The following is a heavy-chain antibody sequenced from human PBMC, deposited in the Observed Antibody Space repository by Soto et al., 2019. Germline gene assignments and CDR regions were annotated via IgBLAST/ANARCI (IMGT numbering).Heavy chain of an antibody. CDR1: GYTFTSYD. CDR3: ARGFHGDYDFDY. J-gene: IGHJ4*02. CDR2: MNPNSGNT. Sequence: ASVKVSCKASGYTFTSYDINWVRQATGQGLEYLGWMNPNSGNTGYVQKFQGRVTMTRDTSISTAYMELSSLRSEDTAVYYCARGFHGDYDFDYWGQGTLVTVSS. V-gene: IGHV1-8*01. D-gene: IGHD4-17*01.